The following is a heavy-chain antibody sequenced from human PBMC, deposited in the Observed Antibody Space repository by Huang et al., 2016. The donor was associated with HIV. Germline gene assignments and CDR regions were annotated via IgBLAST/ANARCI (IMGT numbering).Heavy chain of an antibody. J-gene: IGHJ5*02. CDR2: INHSGST. V-gene: IGHV4-34*01. Sequence: QVQLQQWGAGLLKPSETLSLTCAVYGGSFSGYYWSWIRQPPGTGLEWIGEINHSGSTNYNPSLKSRVTISVDTSKNQFSLKLSSVTAADTAVYYCARGPPNYDSSGYGWFDPWGQGTLVTVSS. CDR3: ARGPPNYDSSGYGWFDP. CDR1: GGSFSGYY. D-gene: IGHD3-22*01.